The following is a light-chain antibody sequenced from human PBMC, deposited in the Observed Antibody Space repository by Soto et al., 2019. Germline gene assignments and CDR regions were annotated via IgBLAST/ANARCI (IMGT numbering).Light chain of an antibody. Sequence: QSALTQPPSASGSPGQSVTISCTGTSSDVGGYDYVSWYQQYPGKTPKLMIYEVSNRPSGVSNRFSGSKSGNTASLTISGLQAEDEADYYCCSYTGSSTEVFGTGTKVTVL. J-gene: IGLJ1*01. V-gene: IGLV2-14*01. CDR1: SSDVGGYDY. CDR2: EVS. CDR3: CSYTGSSTEV.